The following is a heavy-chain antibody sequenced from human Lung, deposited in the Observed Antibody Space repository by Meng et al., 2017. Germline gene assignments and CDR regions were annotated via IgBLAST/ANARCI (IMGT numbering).Heavy chain of an antibody. Sequence: GQHQQWGAGLCKPSDTLSLPCVVSGGSFSDYYWGWIRQPPGEGLEWIGEINHSGSTTYNPSLESRATISVDTSQNNLSLKLSSVTAADSAVYYCARGPTTMAHDFDYWGQRTLVTVSS. CDR3: ARGPTTMAHDFDY. J-gene: IGHJ4*02. V-gene: IGHV4-34*01. D-gene: IGHD4-11*01. CDR1: GGSFSDYY. CDR2: INHSGST.